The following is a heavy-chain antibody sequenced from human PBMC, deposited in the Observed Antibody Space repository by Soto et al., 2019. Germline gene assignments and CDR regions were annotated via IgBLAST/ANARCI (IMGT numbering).Heavy chain of an antibody. V-gene: IGHV3-23*01. Sequence: EVQLLESGGGLVQPGGSLRLSCAASGFTFISYAMSWVRQAPGKGLECVSAISGSGGSTYYADSVKGRFTISRDNSKNTLYLQMNILRAEDTAVYYCAKDRPSYSNPFDYWGQGTLVTVSS. CDR2: ISGSGGST. D-gene: IGHD4-4*01. CDR1: GFTFISYA. J-gene: IGHJ4*02. CDR3: AKDRPSYSNPFDY.